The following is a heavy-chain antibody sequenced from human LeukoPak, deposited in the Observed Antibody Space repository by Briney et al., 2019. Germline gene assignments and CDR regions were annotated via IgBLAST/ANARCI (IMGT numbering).Heavy chain of an antibody. V-gene: IGHV3-73*01. D-gene: IGHD3-16*01. Sequence: GGSLKLSRAASGFTFSDSTMHWVRQTSGKGLEWVGRIRSKAHSYATVYAASVKGRFTISRDDSKKTAYLQMNSLKTEDTAVYYCTDLVGVGGQGTLVTVSS. CDR1: GFTFSDST. CDR2: IRSKAHSYAT. CDR3: TDLVGV. J-gene: IGHJ4*02.